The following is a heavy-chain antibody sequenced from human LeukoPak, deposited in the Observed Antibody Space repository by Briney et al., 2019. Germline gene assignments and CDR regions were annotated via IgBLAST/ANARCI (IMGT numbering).Heavy chain of an antibody. CDR3: ARAPDDFWSGYSPNWFDP. V-gene: IGHV1-2*02. CDR1: GYTFTGYY. J-gene: IGHJ5*02. D-gene: IGHD3-3*01. CDR2: INPNSGGT. Sequence: ASVKVSCKASGYTFTGYYMHWVRQAPGQGLEWMGWINPNSGGTNYAQKFQGRVTMTRDTSISTAYMELSRLRSGDTAVDYCARAPDDFWSGYSPNWFDPWGQGTLVTVSS.